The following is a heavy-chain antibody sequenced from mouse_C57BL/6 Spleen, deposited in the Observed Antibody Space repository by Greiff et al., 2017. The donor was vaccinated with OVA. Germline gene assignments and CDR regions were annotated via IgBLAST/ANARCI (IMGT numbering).Heavy chain of an antibody. CDR1: GYTFTDYY. V-gene: IGHV1-26*01. J-gene: IGHJ2*01. D-gene: IGHD3-2*02. CDR2: INPNNGGT. CDR3: ARKGYEGFDY. Sequence: EVQLQQSGPELVKPGASVKISCKASGYTFTDYYMNWVKQSHGKSLEWIGDINPNNGGTSYNQKFKGKATLTVDKSSSTAYMELRSLTSEDSAVYYCARKGYEGFDYWGQGTTLTVSS.